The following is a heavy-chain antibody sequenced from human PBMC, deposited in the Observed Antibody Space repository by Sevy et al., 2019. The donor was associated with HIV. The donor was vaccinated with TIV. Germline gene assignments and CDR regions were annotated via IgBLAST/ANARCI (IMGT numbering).Heavy chain of an antibody. D-gene: IGHD6-19*01. Sequence: ASVKVSCKASGGTFSSHAISWVRQAPGQGLEWMGGIIPILGIANYAQKFQGRVTITADKSMGTGYMELGILRSEDTAVYYCAKAASSGYSSGWLDYWGQGTLVTVSS. V-gene: IGHV1-69*10. J-gene: IGHJ4*02. CDR1: GGTFSSHA. CDR2: IIPILGIA. CDR3: AKAASSGYSSGWLDY.